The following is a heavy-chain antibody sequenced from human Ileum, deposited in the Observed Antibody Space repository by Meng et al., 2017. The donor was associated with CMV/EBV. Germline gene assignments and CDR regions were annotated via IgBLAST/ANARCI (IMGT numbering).Heavy chain of an antibody. Sequence: SETLSLTCAVYGGSFSDYYLSWIRQPPGKGLEWIGEINRSGRTNYSPSLKSRITISLDTSNHQLSLKLSSVTAADTAMYYCASGVGVDPWGQGTLVTVSS. CDR2: INRSGRT. V-gene: IGHV4-34*01. CDR1: GGSFSDYY. J-gene: IGHJ5*02. CDR3: ASGVGVDP.